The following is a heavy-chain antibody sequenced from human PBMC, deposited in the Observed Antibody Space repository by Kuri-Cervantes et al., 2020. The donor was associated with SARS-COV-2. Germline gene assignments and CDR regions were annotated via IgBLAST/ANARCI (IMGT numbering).Heavy chain of an antibody. Sequence: LSLTCAASGLTFSSYAMSWVRQAPGKGLEWVSGISGSGGSTYYADSVKGRFTISRDNSENTLYLQMNSLRAEDTAVYYCAKAFYDSSGFLEYWGQGTLVTVSS. V-gene: IGHV3-23*01. D-gene: IGHD3-22*01. J-gene: IGHJ4*02. CDR3: AKAFYDSSGFLEY. CDR2: ISGSGGST. CDR1: GLTFSSYA.